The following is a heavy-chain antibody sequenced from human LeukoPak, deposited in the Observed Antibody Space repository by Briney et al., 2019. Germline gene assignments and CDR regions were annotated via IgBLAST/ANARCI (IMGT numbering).Heavy chain of an antibody. CDR1: VYTFNTYV. J-gene: IGHJ3*01. CDR3: ASDAARGAVAGNSAFDF. V-gene: IGHV1-18*01. Sequence: GASVKVSCKPSVYTFNTYVISWGRQAPGQGLEWRGWSSTYSDYADYGTKAQGRVTMTTDTSTSTAYMQLSSLNSDDTAIYSCASDAARGAVAGNSAFDFWGQGTMVTVSS. D-gene: IGHD6-19*01. CDR2: SSTYSDYA.